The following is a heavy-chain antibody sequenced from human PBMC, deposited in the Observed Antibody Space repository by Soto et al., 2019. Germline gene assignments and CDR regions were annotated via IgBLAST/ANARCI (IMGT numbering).Heavy chain of an antibody. Sequence: RSETLSLTCTVSGGSISSGDYYWSWIRQPPGKGLEWIGYIYYSGSTYYNPSLKSRVTISVDTSKNQFSLKLSSVTAADTAVYYCARVHSSSSMPNYYYYGMDVWGQGTTVTVSS. CDR1: GGSISSGDYY. CDR2: IYYSGST. CDR3: ARVHSSSSMPNYYYYGMDV. V-gene: IGHV4-30-4*01. D-gene: IGHD6-6*01. J-gene: IGHJ6*02.